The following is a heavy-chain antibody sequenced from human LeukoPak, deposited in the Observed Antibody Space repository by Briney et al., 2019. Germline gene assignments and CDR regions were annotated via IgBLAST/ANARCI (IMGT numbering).Heavy chain of an antibody. Sequence: PSETLSLTCTVSGGSISSGGYYWSWIRQHPGKGLEWIGYIYYSGSTYYNPSLKSRVTISVDTSKNQFSLKLSSVTAADTAVYYCAREILHRYYDSSGYSDYWGQGTLVTVSS. J-gene: IGHJ4*02. CDR3: AREILHRYYDSSGYSDY. CDR1: GGSISSGGYY. CDR2: IYYSGST. D-gene: IGHD3-22*01. V-gene: IGHV4-31*03.